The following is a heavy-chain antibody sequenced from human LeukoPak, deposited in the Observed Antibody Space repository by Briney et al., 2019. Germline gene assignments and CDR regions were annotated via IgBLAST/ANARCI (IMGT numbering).Heavy chain of an antibody. CDR3: AVIYSGTYYGMSY. D-gene: IGHD1-26*01. CDR1: GFTVSTNY. J-gene: IGHJ4*02. CDR2: VYSGGST. Sequence: GRSLRLSCAASGFTVSTNYMTWVRQAPGKGLDWVSVVYSGGSTYYADSVKGRFTVSRDNSKNTLYLQMDSLRAEDTAMYYCAVIYSGTYYGMSYWGQGTLVTVSS. V-gene: IGHV3-53*01.